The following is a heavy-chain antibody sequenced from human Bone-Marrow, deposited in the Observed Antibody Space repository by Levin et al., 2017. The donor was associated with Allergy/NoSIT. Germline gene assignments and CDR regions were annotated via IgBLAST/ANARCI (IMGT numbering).Heavy chain of an antibody. CDR2: ISGTLDTT. J-gene: IGHJ4*02. CDR3: TKDGRSSGSYFDYFHY. D-gene: IGHD1-26*01. CDR1: GFSFSNYA. Sequence: GESLKISCAASGFSFSNYAMSWVRQTPGKGLEWVSTISGTLDTTYNADSVKGRFTISRDNSKNTLYLQINSLRAEDTAIYFCTKDGRSSGSYFDYFHYWGQGTLVTVSS. V-gene: IGHV3-23*01.